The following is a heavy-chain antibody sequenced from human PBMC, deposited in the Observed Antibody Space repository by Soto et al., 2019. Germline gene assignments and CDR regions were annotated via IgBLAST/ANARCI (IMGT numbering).Heavy chain of an antibody. CDR1: GFTFSSYA. Sequence: QVQLVESGGGVVQPGRSLRLSCAASGFTFSSYAMHWVRQALGKGLEWVAVISYDGSNKYYADSVKGRFTISRDNSKNTLYLQMNSLRAEDTAVYYCARVLGSGSYSYYYYYYGMDVWGQGTTVTVSS. V-gene: IGHV3-30-3*01. J-gene: IGHJ6*02. CDR3: ARVLGSGSYSYYYYYYGMDV. D-gene: IGHD3-10*01. CDR2: ISYDGSNK.